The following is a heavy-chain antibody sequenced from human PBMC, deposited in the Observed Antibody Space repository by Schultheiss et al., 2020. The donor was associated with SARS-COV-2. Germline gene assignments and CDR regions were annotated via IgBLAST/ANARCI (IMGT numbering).Heavy chain of an antibody. J-gene: IGHJ5*02. CDR3: ARDQSAVAVGENWFDP. Sequence: SQTLSLTCTVSGGSISSYYWSWIRQPPGKGLEWIGYIYYSGSTNYNPSLKSRVTISVDTSKNQFSLKLSSVTAADTAVYYCARDQSAVAVGENWFDPWGQGTLVTVSS. CDR2: IYYSGST. V-gene: IGHV4-59*01. CDR1: GGSISSYY. D-gene: IGHD6-19*01.